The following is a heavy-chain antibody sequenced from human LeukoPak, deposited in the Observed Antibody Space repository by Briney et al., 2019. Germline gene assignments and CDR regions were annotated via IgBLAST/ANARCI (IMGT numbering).Heavy chain of an antibody. J-gene: IGHJ4*02. CDR3: AKDLSVPYYFDY. Sequence: GGSLRLSCAASGFTFSTYWMHWVRQAPGTGLVWVSLINSDGSSTNYADSVKGRFTISRDNSKNTLYLQMNSLRAEDTAVYYCAKDLSVPYYFDYWGQGTLVTVST. CDR2: INSDGSST. D-gene: IGHD2/OR15-2a*01. CDR1: GFTFSTYW. V-gene: IGHV3-74*01.